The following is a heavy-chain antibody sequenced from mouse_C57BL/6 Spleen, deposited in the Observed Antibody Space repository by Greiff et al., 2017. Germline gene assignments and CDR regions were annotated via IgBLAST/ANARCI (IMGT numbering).Heavy chain of an antibody. V-gene: IGHV3-6*01. D-gene: IGHD4-1*01. CDR2: ISYDGSN. Sequence: EVQLQQSGPGLVKPSQSLSLTCSVTGYSITSGYYWNWIRQFPGNKLEWMGYISYDGSNNYNPSLKNRISITRDTSKNQFFLKLNSVTTEDTATYYCARDHGTGGDYWGQGTTLTVSS. CDR1: GYSITSGYY. J-gene: IGHJ2*01. CDR3: ARDHGTGGDY.